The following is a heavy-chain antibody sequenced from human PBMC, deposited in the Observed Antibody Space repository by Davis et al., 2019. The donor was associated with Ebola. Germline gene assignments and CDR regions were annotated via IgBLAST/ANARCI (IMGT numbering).Heavy chain of an antibody. CDR1: GFTFSSYA. CDR2: ISSNGGST. D-gene: IGHD6-19*01. V-gene: IGHV3-64*04. J-gene: IGHJ4*02. CDR3: AKGPTRSGYY. Sequence: GESLKISCSASGFTFSSYAMHWVRQAPGKGLEYVSAISSNGGSTYYADSVKGRFTISRDNSQNTLYLQMTGLRAEDTAIYYCAKGPTRSGYYWGQGTLVTVSS.